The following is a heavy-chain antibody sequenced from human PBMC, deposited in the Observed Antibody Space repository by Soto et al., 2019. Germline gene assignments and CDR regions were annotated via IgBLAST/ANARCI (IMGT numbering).Heavy chain of an antibody. V-gene: IGHV1-18*01. CDR2: ISAYNGNT. Sequence: QVQLVQSGAEVKKPGASVKVSCKASGYTFTSYGISWVRQAPGQGLEWMGWISAYNGNTNYAQKLQGRVTMTTDTSTGTAYMELRSLRSDDTAVYYCARDAIVLMVYSYFDYWGQGTLVTVSS. CDR1: GYTFTSYG. D-gene: IGHD2-8*01. J-gene: IGHJ4*02. CDR3: ARDAIVLMVYSYFDY.